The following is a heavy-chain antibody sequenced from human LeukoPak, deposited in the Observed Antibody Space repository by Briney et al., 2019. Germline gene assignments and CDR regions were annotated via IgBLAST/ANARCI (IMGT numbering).Heavy chain of an antibody. D-gene: IGHD3-22*01. CDR2: INPSGGST. CDR3: ARDHGYYDSSGSWVRGTFDI. CDR1: GYTFTSYY. V-gene: IGHV1-46*01. J-gene: IGHJ3*02. Sequence: ASVKVSCKASGYTFTSYYMHWVRQAPGQGLEWMGIINPSGGSTSYAQKFQGRVTMTRDMSTSTVYMELSSLRSEDTAVYYCARDHGYYDSSGSWVRGTFDIWGQGTMVTVSS.